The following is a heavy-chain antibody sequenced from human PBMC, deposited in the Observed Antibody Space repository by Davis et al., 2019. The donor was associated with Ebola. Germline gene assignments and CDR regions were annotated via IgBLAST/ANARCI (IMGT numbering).Heavy chain of an antibody. CDR1: GGSISGYY. CDR3: ARGSGERIAFDY. CDR2: ISDSGSP. V-gene: IGHV4-59*08. D-gene: IGHD3-10*01. J-gene: IGHJ4*02. Sequence: MPGGSLRLSCTVSGGSISGYYWNWLRQPTGKGLEWIAYISDSGSPNYNPSLKSRVAVSVDTSKNQFSLTLTSVNAEDTAVYYCARGSGERIAFDYWGLGTLVTVSS.